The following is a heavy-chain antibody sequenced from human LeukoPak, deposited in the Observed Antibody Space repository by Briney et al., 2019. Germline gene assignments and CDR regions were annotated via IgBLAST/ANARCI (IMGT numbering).Heavy chain of an antibody. CDR1: GFTFSSYA. CDR3: AGAVEMTTTLPFAH. V-gene: IGHV3-23*01. J-gene: IGHJ4*02. CDR2: VSDSGGST. D-gene: IGHD5-24*01. Sequence: TGGSLRLSCAASGFTFSSYAMSWVRQAPGKGLEWVSAVSDSGGSTYYADSVKGRFTISRDNSKNTLYLQMNSLRAEDTAVYYCAGAVEMTTTLPFAHWGQGTLVTVSS.